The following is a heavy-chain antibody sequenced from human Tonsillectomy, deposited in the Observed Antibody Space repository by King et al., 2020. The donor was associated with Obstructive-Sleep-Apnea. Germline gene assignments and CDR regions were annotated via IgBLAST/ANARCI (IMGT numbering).Heavy chain of an antibody. CDR3: AKCTYLGSSWYYSDY. Sequence: VQLVESGGGLVQPGGALRLSGAASGLTVSSNYMTWFRQAPGKELGWVAIIYDTGRPYYTDSGKDRFTISRDNSKNALYLQMNSLRAEDTAIYYCAKCTYLGSSWYYSDYWGQGTLVTVSS. V-gene: IGHV3-66*01. D-gene: IGHD6-13*01. CDR2: IYDTGRP. J-gene: IGHJ4*02. CDR1: GLTVSSNY.